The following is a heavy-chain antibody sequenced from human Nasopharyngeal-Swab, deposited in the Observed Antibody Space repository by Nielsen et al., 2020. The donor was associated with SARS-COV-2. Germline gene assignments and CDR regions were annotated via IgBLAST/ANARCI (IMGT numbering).Heavy chain of an antibody. V-gene: IGHV3-21*01. D-gene: IGHD1-26*01. CDR1: GFTFSSYS. CDR2: ISSSSSYI. CDR3: AADSGSYFGHYYYGMDV. J-gene: IGHJ6*02. Sequence: GVLKISCAASGFTFSSYSMDWVRQAPGKGLEWVSSISSSSSYIYYADSVKGRFTISRDNAKNSLYLQMNSLRAEDTAVYYCAADSGSYFGHYYYGMDVWGQGTTVTVSS.